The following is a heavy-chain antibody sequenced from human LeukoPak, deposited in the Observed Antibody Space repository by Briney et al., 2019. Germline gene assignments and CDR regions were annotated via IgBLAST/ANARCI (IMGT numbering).Heavy chain of an antibody. CDR3: ARDNILELPEYDILADYYGDDAFDI. CDR1: GFSFSSYR. J-gene: IGHJ3*02. Sequence: AGGSLRLSCVASGFSFSSYRMNWVRQAPGKGLEWVSSISIRNNYIYHADSVKGRFTVSRDNSKSSLYLQMNSLRAEDTAVYYCARDNILELPEYDILADYYGDDAFDIWGQGTMVTVSS. V-gene: IGHV3-21*06. D-gene: IGHD3-9*01. CDR2: ISIRNNYI.